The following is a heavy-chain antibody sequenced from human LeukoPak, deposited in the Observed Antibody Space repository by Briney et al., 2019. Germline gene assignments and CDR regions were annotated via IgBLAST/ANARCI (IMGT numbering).Heavy chain of an antibody. CDR3: ARDPFNYYDSSGYYQDYFDY. Sequence: ITIYYADSVKGRFNISRDNAKNSLSREKKGMRAEDTAVYYCARDPFNYYDSSGYYQDYFDYWGQGTLVTVSS. V-gene: IGHV3-48*03. D-gene: IGHD3-22*01. J-gene: IGHJ4*02. CDR2: ITI.